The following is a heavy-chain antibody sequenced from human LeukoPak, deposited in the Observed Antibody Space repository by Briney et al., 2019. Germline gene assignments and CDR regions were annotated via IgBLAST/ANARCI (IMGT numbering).Heavy chain of an antibody. Sequence: GGSLRLSCAASGFTFSSHRMSWVRQAPGQGLEWAANIKQDGSEKYYVDSVKGRFTISRDNAKNSLFLQLNNLRAEDTAVYYCVRVGSSFDYWGQGTLVTVSS. CDR1: GFTFSSHR. D-gene: IGHD6-13*01. J-gene: IGHJ4*02. CDR3: VRVGSSFDY. V-gene: IGHV3-7*05. CDR2: IKQDGSEK.